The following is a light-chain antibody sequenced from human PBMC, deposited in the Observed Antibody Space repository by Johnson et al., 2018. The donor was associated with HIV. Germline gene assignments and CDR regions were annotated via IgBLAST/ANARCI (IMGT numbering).Light chain of an antibody. J-gene: IGLJ1*01. CDR1: SSNIGNNY. V-gene: IGLV1-51*02. CDR2: ENN. Sequence: QSVLTQPPSVSAAPGQKVTISCSGSSSNIGNNYVSWYQQLQGTAPKLLIYENNKRPSGIPDRFSGSKSGTSATLGITGPQTGDEADYYCGTWDSSLSAPYVFGTATKVTFL. CDR3: GTWDSSLSAPYV.